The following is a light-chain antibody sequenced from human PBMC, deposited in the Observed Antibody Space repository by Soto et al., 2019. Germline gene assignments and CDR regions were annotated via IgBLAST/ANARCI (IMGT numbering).Light chain of an antibody. J-gene: IGLJ2*01. CDR3: ATWDDSLNGVD. V-gene: IGLV1-44*01. Sequence: QSVPTQPPSASGTPGQRVTISCSGSSSNIGRNTVNWYQHVPGTAPKLLIYSNNQRPSGVPDRFSGSKSGTSASLAISGLQSEDEADYYCATWDDSLNGVDFGGGTKLTVL. CDR2: SNN. CDR1: SSNIGRNT.